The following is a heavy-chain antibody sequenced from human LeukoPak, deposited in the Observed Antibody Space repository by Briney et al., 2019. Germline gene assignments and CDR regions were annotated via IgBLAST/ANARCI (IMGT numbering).Heavy chain of an antibody. J-gene: IGHJ6*02. Sequence: GASVKVSCKASGYTFTCYYMHWVRQAPGQGLEWMGWINPNSGGTSYAQEFQGRATMTGDTSISTAYMELSRLRSDDTAVYYCARASSWYSYGMDVWGQGTTVTVSS. CDR1: GYTFTCYY. V-gene: IGHV1-2*02. CDR3: ARASSWYSYGMDV. D-gene: IGHD6-13*01. CDR2: INPNSGGT.